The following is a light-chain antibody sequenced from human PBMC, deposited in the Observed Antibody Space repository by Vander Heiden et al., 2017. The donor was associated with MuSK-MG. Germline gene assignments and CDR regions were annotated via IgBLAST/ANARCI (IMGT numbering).Light chain of an antibody. V-gene: IGKV3-11*01. J-gene: IGKJ5*01. Sequence: DIVLTKPPATLSLAPGERATLSRRASQSVSTYLAWYQQKPGQGPRLLIYDASNRATGIPARFSGSGSGTDFTLTISSLEPEDFAVYYCQQRSSWPITFGQGTRLEIK. CDR1: QSVSTY. CDR3: QQRSSWPIT. CDR2: DAS.